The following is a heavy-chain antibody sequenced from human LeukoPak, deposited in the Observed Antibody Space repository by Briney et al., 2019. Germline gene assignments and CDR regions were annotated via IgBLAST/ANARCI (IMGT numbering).Heavy chain of an antibody. CDR3: ARDPTMATISYFDY. J-gene: IGHJ4*02. CDR1: GFTFSSYE. Sequence: GGSLRLSCAASGFTFSSYEMNWVRQAPGKGLEWVSYISSSGSTIYYADSVKGRFTISRGNAKNSLYLQMNSLRAEDTAVYYCARDPTMATISYFDYWGQGTLVTVSS. D-gene: IGHD5-24*01. V-gene: IGHV3-48*03. CDR2: ISSSGSTI.